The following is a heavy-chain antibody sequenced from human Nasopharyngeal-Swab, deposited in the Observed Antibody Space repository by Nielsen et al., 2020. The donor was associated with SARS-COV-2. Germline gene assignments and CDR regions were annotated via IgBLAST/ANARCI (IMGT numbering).Heavy chain of an antibody. CDR2: IKSKTDGGTT. Sequence: WIRQPPGKGLEWVGRIKSKTDGGTTDYAAPVKGRFTISRDDSKNTPYLQMNSLKTEDTAVYYCTTGRPGIAVAGTDYWGQGTLVTVSS. V-gene: IGHV3-15*01. J-gene: IGHJ4*02. CDR3: TTGRPGIAVAGTDY. D-gene: IGHD6-19*01.